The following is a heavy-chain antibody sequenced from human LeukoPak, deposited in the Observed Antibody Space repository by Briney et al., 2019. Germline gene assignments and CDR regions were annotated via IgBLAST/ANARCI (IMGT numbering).Heavy chain of an antibody. CDR2: INPNSGGT. Sequence: ASVKVSCKASGYTFTGYYMHWVRQAPGQGLEWMGWINPNSGGTNYAQKFQGRVTMTRDTSISTAYMELSRLRSDDTAVYYCARVEDIVATGAFDTWGQGIMVTVSS. CDR1: GYTFTGYY. J-gene: IGHJ3*02. D-gene: IGHD5-12*01. V-gene: IGHV1-2*02. CDR3: ARVEDIVATGAFDT.